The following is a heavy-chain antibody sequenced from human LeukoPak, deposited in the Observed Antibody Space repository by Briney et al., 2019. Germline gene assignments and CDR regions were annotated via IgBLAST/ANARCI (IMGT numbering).Heavy chain of an antibody. CDR3: ARGTDYYDSSGWLDP. Sequence: SETLSLTCTVSGDSISSGHYWDWIRQPPGRGLEWIGSIHHSGSTWYNPSLKSRVTISLDTSQTQISLRVTSVTAADTAVYYCARGTDYYDSSGWLDPWGQGTLVTVSS. D-gene: IGHD3-22*01. CDR2: IHHSGST. V-gene: IGHV4-38-2*02. CDR1: GDSISSGHY. J-gene: IGHJ5*02.